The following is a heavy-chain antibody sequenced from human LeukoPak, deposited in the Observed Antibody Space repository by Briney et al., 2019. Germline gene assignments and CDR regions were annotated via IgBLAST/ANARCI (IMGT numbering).Heavy chain of an antibody. CDR3: VHCGGDCYPCCGMDV. CDR1: GFTFSSYA. V-gene: IGHV3-23*01. CDR2: ISGSGGST. D-gene: IGHD2-21*02. J-gene: IGHJ6*02. Sequence: GGSLRLSCAASGFTFSSYAMSWVRQAPGKGLEWVSVISGSGGSTYYADSVKGRFTISRDNSKNTLYLQMNSLRAEDTAVYYCVHCGGDCYPCCGMDVWGQGTTVTVSS.